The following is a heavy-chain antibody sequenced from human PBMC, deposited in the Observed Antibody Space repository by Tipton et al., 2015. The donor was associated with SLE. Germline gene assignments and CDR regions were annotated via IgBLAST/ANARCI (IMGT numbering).Heavy chain of an antibody. CDR1: GGSISSGSYY. Sequence: LRLSCTVSGGSISSGSYYWSWIRQPAGKGLVWIVRNYTSAGTNYNPTPKSRVTISVPTAKNQFPLKLSSVTAADTAVYYCAASRNYCSSTSCYFVWGQGTLVTVSS. CDR2: NYTSAGT. CDR3: AASRNYCSSTSCYFV. V-gene: IGHV4-61*02. D-gene: IGHD2-2*01. J-gene: IGHJ4*02.